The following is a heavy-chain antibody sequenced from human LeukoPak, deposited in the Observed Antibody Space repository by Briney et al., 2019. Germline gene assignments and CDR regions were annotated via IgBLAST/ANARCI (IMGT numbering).Heavy chain of an antibody. D-gene: IGHD3-22*01. CDR2: VSAYNGNT. CDR3: ARDLTPDYYDKGTGY. V-gene: IGHV1-18*01. Sequence: ASVKVSCKASGYTFTSYGISWVRQAPGQGLEGMGWVSAYNGNTNYAQKPQGRVNMTTDTSTSTAYMELRSLRSDDTAVYYCARDLTPDYYDKGTGYWGQGTLVTVSS. CDR1: GYTFTSYG. J-gene: IGHJ4*02.